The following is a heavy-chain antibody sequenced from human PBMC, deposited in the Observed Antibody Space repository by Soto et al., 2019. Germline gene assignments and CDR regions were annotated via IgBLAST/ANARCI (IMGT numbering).Heavy chain of an antibody. Sequence: EVQLVESGGGLVQPGGSLRLSCAASGFTFSSYSMNWVRQAPGKGLEWVSYISSSSSTIYYADSVKGRFTISRDNAKNSLYLQMNSLRDEDTAVYYCARDLHGWDYYYYGMDVWGQGTTVTVSS. CDR1: GFTFSSYS. J-gene: IGHJ6*02. CDR2: ISSSSSTI. D-gene: IGHD6-19*01. CDR3: ARDLHGWDYYYYGMDV. V-gene: IGHV3-48*02.